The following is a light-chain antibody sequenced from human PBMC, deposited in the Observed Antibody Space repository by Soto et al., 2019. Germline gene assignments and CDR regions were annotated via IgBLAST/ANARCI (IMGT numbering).Light chain of an antibody. CDR1: QSVSSL. Sequence: EKVVPQSPATLSMSTGERATLSCRASQSVSSLLAWYQQKPGQAPKLLIHGATTRATGIPDRFSGSGSGTEFTLTISRLEPEDFAVYYCQQYGSSPRTFGQGTKVDIK. CDR2: GAT. V-gene: IGKV3-20*01. J-gene: IGKJ1*01. CDR3: QQYGSSPRT.